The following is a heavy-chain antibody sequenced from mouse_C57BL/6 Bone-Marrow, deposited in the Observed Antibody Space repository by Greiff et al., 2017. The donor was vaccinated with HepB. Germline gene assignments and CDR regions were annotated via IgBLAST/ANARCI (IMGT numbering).Heavy chain of an antibody. CDR1: AYTFTDYY. D-gene: IGHD2-2*01. CDR2: INPNNGGT. Sequence: EVQLQQSGPELVKPGASVKISCKASAYTFTDYYMNWVKQSHGKSLEWIGDINPNNGGTSYNQKLKGKATLTVDKSSSTAYMELRSLTSEDSAVYYCARGGHGYDWDWYFDVWGTGTTVTVSS. J-gene: IGHJ1*03. CDR3: ARGGHGYDWDWYFDV. V-gene: IGHV1-26*01.